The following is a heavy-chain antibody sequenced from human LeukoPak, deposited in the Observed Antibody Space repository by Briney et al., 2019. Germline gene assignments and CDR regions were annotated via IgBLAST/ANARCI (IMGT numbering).Heavy chain of an antibody. V-gene: IGHV3-9*01. CDR3: AKDKMATITVLGY. CDR1: GFTFSSYS. D-gene: IGHD5-24*01. CDR2: ISWNSGSI. Sequence: GGSLRLSCAASGFTFSSYSMKWVRQAPGKGLEWVSGISWNSGSIGYADSVKGRFTISRDNAKNSLYLQMNSLRAEDTALYYCAKDKMATITVLGYWGQGTLVTVSS. J-gene: IGHJ4*02.